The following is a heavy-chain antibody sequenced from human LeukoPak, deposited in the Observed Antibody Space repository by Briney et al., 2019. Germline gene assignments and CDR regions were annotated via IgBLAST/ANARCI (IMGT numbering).Heavy chain of an antibody. D-gene: IGHD6-13*01. J-gene: IGHJ4*02. V-gene: IGHV1-69-2*01. Sequence: ASVKISCKVSGYTFTDYYMHWVQQAPGKGLEWKGLVDPEDGETIYAEKFQGRVTITADTSTDTAYMELSSLRSEDTAVYYCATQPGGGVAAAVHDGYWGQGTLVTVSS. CDR1: GYTFTDYY. CDR2: VDPEDGET. CDR3: ATQPGGGVAAAVHDGY.